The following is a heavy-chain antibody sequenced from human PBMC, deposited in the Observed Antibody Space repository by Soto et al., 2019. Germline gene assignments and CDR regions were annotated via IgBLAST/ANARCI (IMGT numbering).Heavy chain of an antibody. CDR3: ARDYGGSYLDY. D-gene: IGHD1-26*01. Sequence: SETLSLTCTVSGGSISSYYWSWIRQPPGKGLEWIGYIYYSGSTNYNPSLKSRVTISVDTSKNQFSLKLSSVTAADTAVYYCARDYGGSYLDYWGQGTLVTVSS. CDR2: IYYSGST. CDR1: GGSISSYY. V-gene: IGHV4-59*01. J-gene: IGHJ4*02.